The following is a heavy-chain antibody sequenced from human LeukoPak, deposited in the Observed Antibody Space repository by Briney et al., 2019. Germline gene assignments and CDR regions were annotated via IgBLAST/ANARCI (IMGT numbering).Heavy chain of an antibody. CDR2: IRYDGSNK. Sequence: PGGSLRLSCAASGFTFSSYGMHWVRQAPGKGLEWVAFIRYDGSNKYYADSVKGRFTISRDNSKNTLYLQMNSLRAEDTAVYYCAKSPDYYYYYYMDVWGKGTTVTVSS. J-gene: IGHJ6*03. CDR3: AKSPDYYYYYYMDV. CDR1: GFTFSSYG. V-gene: IGHV3-30*02.